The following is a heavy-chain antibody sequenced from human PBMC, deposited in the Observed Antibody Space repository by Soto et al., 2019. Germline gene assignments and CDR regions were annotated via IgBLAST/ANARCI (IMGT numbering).Heavy chain of an antibody. CDR2: IYYSGST. Sequence: SETLSLTCTVSGGSISGYYWRWIRQPPGKGLEWIGYIYYSGSTNYNPSLKSRVTISVDTSKNQFSLKLSSVTAADTAVYYCARGEWFGELTSHGMDVWGQGTTVTVSS. V-gene: IGHV4-59*01. CDR3: ARGEWFGELTSHGMDV. D-gene: IGHD3-10*01. J-gene: IGHJ6*02. CDR1: GGSISGYY.